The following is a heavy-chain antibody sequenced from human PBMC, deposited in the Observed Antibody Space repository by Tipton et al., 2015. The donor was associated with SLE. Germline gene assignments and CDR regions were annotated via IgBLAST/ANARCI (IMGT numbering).Heavy chain of an antibody. D-gene: IGHD3-22*01. V-gene: IGHV4-59*12. CDR3: ASRTYYHDSSLAFDI. Sequence: TLSLTCTVSGGSISSYYWSWIRQPSGKGLEWIGYIYYSGSTNYNPSLKSRVTISVDTSKNQFSLKLSSVTAADTAVYYCASRTYYHDSSLAFDIWGQGTMVTVSS. CDR1: GGSISSYY. CDR2: IYYSGST. J-gene: IGHJ3*02.